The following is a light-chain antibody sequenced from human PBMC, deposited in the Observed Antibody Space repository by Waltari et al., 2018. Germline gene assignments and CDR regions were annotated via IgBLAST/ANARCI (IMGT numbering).Light chain of an antibody. Sequence: QSVLTQPPSASGTPGQRVTISCSGNSSNIRSNTVNCSQQLPGTAPKLLIYSNKQRPSGVPDRFSGSKSGTSASLAISGLQSEDEADYYCAAWDDSLNGNVFGSGTKVTVL. CDR2: SNK. CDR1: SSNIRSNT. CDR3: AAWDDSLNGNV. V-gene: IGLV1-44*01. J-gene: IGLJ6*01.